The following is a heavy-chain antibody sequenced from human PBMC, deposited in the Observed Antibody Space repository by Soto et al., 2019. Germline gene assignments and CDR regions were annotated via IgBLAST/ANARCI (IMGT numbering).Heavy chain of an antibody. CDR3: ARASTIRYYYDGSAYGDH. CDR1: GYPLTSYY. CDR2: INPNSGST. V-gene: IGHV1-46*01. D-gene: IGHD3-22*01. Sequence: QVHLVQSGAEVKKPGASLKVACKASGYPLTSYYLHWVRQAPGQGLEWMGIINPNSGSTIYAQKFQGSVTMTRDTSTSTVYMELSSLRSEDAAVYYCARASTIRYYYDGSAYGDHWGQGTLVTVSS. J-gene: IGHJ4*02.